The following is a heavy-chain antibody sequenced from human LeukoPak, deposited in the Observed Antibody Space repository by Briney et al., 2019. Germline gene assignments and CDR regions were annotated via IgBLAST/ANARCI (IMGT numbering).Heavy chain of an antibody. J-gene: IGHJ4*02. Sequence: GGSLRLSCAASGFTFSSYSMNWVRQAPGKGLEWVSYISSSSSTIYHADSVKGRFTISRDNAKNSLYLQMNSLRAEDTAVYYCATGSRSSGRYYFDYWGQGTLVTVSS. V-gene: IGHV3-48*04. CDR3: ATGSRSSGRYYFDY. D-gene: IGHD6-19*01. CDR2: ISSSSSTI. CDR1: GFTFSSYS.